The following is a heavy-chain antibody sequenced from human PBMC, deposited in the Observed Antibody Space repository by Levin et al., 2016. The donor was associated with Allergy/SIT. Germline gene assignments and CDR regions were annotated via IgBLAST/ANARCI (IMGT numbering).Heavy chain of an antibody. CDR3: VNLWFWSGYSLDY. V-gene: IGHV3-74*01. D-gene: IGHD3-3*01. CDR2: INPDGSIT. CDR1: GFTLSRHW. J-gene: IGHJ4*02. Sequence: GESLKISCAASGFTLSRHWIHWVRQTPGKGLVWVSRINPDGSITGYADSVKGRFTISRDNSKNMLYLEMNSLRPEDTAVYYCVNLWFWSGYSLDYWGQGTLVTVSS.